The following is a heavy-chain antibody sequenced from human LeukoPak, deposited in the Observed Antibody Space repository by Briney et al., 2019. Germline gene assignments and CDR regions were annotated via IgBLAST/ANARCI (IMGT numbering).Heavy chain of an antibody. CDR1: GGSISSGGYY. V-gene: IGHV4-31*03. CDR2: IYYSGST. D-gene: IGHD3-22*01. Sequence: PSETLSLTCTVSGGSISSGGYYWSWIRQHPGKGLEWIGYIYYSGSTYYNPSLKSRVTISVDTSKNQFSLKLSSVTAADTAVYYCARATVTMIVVVTWGQGTLVTVSS. J-gene: IGHJ5*02. CDR3: ARATVTMIVVVT.